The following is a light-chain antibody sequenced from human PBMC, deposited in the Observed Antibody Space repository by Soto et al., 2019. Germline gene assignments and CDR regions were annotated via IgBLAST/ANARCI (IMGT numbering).Light chain of an antibody. V-gene: IGKV3-15*01. Sequence: EIVMTQSPATLSVFPGERATLSCRASQSVNSNLAWYQQKPGQAPRLLIYGASTRAAGIPARFSGSGSGSEFSLTISSLQSEDFAVYYCQQYNNRPPDTFGQGTKLEIK. J-gene: IGKJ2*01. CDR1: QSVNSN. CDR2: GAS. CDR3: QQYNNRPPDT.